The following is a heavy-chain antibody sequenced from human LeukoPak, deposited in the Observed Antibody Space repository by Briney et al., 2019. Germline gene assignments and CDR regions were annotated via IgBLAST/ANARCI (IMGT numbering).Heavy chain of an antibody. CDR3: ARGRENYYGSGSYYTDY. V-gene: IGHV3-53*01. CDR2: IYSGGST. CDR1: GFTVSSNY. J-gene: IGHJ4*02. D-gene: IGHD3-10*01. Sequence: GGSLRLSCAASGFTVSSNYMSWVRQAPGKGLEWVSVIYSGGSTYYADSVKGRFTISRDNSKNTLYLQMNSLRAEDTAVYYCARGRENYYGSGSYYTDYWGQGTLVTVSS.